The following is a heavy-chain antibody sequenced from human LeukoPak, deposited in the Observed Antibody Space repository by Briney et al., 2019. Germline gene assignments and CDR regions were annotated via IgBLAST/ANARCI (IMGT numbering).Heavy chain of an antibody. CDR1: GFTFSHYW. D-gene: IGHD3-16*01. CDR2: IYTDGSRT. Sequence: PGGSPRLSCAASGFTFSHYWMHWVRQAPGKGLVWVSRIYTDGSRTDYAASVKGRFTISRDNAKNTLYLQMNTLRAEDTAVYYCTRSGPGGAFDIWGQGTMVTVSS. V-gene: IGHV3-74*01. CDR3: TRSGPGGAFDI. J-gene: IGHJ3*02.